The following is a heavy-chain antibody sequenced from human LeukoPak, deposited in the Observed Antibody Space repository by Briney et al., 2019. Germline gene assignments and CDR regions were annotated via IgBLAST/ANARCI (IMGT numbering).Heavy chain of an antibody. V-gene: IGHV3-21*01. CDR1: GFTFSSYS. CDR3: ARGWRLTYFDY. Sequence: GGSLRLSCAASGFTFSSYSMNWVRQAPGKGLEWVSSIGSSSSYIYYADSVKGRFTISRDNAKNSLYLQMNGLRAEDTAVYYCARGWRLTYFDYWGQGTLVTVSS. J-gene: IGHJ4*02. CDR2: IGSSSSYI. D-gene: IGHD2-8*01.